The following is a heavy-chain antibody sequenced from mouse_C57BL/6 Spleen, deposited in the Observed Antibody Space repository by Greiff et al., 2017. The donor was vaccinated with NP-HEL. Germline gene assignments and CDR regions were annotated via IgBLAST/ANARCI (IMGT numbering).Heavy chain of an antibody. CDR3: ARDADSNYFDY. J-gene: IGHJ2*01. Sequence: EVMLVESGGGLVQSGRSLRLSCATSGFTFSDFYMEWVRQAPGKGLEWIAASRNKANDYTTEYSASVKGRFIVSRDTSQSILYLQMHALRADDTAIYYCARDADSNYFDYWGQGTTLTVSS. CDR2: SRNKANDYTT. CDR1: GFTFSDFY. D-gene: IGHD2-5*01. V-gene: IGHV7-1*01.